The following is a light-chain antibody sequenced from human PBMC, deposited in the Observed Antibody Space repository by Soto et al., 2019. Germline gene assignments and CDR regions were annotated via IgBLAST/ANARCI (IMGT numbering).Light chain of an antibody. V-gene: IGKV1-5*03. J-gene: IGKJ1*01. Sequence: DIQMTQSPSTLSASVGDRVTITCRASQSVSNWLAWYQQKPGKAPKLLIYQASNLQSGVPPRFSGSGFGTDFTLTISSLEPEDFAVYYCQQRSNWPWTFGQGTKVDIK. CDR2: QAS. CDR1: QSVSNW. CDR3: QQRSNWPWT.